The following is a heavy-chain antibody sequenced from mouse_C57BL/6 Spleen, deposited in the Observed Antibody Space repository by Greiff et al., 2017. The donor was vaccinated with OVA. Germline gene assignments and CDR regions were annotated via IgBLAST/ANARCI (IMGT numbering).Heavy chain of an antibody. CDR3: ARSYGSSYHSAMDY. CDR2: IDPSDSYT. Sequence: QVQLQQPGAELVKPGASVKLSCKASGYTFTSYWMQWVKQRPGQGLEWIGEIDPSDSYTNYNQKFKGKATLTVDTSSSTAYMQLSSLTSKDSAVYYCARSYGSSYHSAMDYWGQGTSVTVSS. D-gene: IGHD1-1*01. CDR1: GYTFTSYW. J-gene: IGHJ4*01. V-gene: IGHV1-50*01.